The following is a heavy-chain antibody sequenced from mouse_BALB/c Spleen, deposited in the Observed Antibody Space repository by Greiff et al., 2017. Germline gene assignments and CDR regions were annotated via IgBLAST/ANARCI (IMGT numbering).Heavy chain of an antibody. Sequence: QVQLKESGAELAKPGASVKMSCKASGYTFTSYWMHWVKQRPGQGLEWIGYINPSTGYTEYNQKFKDKATLTADKSSSTAYMQLSSLTSEDSAVYYCARSLVRAWFAYWGQGTLVTVSA. J-gene: IGHJ3*01. D-gene: IGHD2-10*02. V-gene: IGHV1-7*01. CDR1: GYTFTSYW. CDR2: INPSTGYT. CDR3: ARSLVRAWFAY.